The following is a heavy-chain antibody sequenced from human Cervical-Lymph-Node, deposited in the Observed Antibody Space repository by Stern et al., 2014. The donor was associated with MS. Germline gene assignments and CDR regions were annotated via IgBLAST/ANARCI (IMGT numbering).Heavy chain of an antibody. Sequence: QVQLQASGPGLVKPSETLSLTCTVSGGSISSYYWSWIRQPPGKGLEWIGYIYYSGSTNYNPSLKSRVTISVDTSKNQFSLKLSSVTAADTAVYYCAGSGPKTTHDAFDIWGQGTMVTVSS. CDR1: GGSISSYY. V-gene: IGHV4-59*01. J-gene: IGHJ3*02. CDR2: IYYSGST. CDR3: AGSGPKTTHDAFDI. D-gene: IGHD1/OR15-1a*01.